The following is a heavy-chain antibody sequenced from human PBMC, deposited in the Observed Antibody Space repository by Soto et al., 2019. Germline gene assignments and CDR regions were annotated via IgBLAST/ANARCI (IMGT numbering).Heavy chain of an antibody. CDR2: INPNSGNT. CDR1: GYTFTSYD. D-gene: IGHD6-13*01. Sequence: ASVKVSCKASGYTFTSYDINWVRQATGQGLEWMGWINPNSGNTGYAQKFQGRVTMTTNNSISTAYMELSTVRSEDKDVYYCARGLAAAGSFHFRFDYWGQGTMVTVSS. CDR3: ARGLAAAGSFHFRFDY. J-gene: IGHJ4*02. V-gene: IGHV1-8*01.